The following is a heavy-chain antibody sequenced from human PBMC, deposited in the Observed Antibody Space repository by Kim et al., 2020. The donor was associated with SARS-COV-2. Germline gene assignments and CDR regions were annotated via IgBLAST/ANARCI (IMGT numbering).Heavy chain of an antibody. CDR3: AKDGRPYYYDSSGPFDY. Sequence: GGSRRLSCAASGFTFSSYAMSWVRQAPGKGLEWVSAISGSGGSTYYADSVKGRFTISRDNSKNTLYLQMNSLRAEDTAVYYCAKDGRPYYYDSSGPFDYWGQGTLVTVSS. V-gene: IGHV3-23*01. CDR2: ISGSGGST. J-gene: IGHJ4*02. CDR1: GFTFSSYA. D-gene: IGHD3-22*01.